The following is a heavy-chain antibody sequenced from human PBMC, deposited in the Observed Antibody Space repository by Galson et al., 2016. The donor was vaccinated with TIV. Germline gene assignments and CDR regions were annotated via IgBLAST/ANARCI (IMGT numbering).Heavy chain of an antibody. CDR1: GYTFTSYY. Sequence: SVKVSCKGSGYTFTSYYIHWVRQAPGQGLEWMGRINPSGGDATYAQKFQGRVILTRDTSTSTMYMELSSLTSDDTAVYFCGRERINWSNFNYWGQGTLVNVSS. V-gene: IGHV1-46*03. J-gene: IGHJ4*02. CDR2: INPSGGDA. CDR3: GRERINWSNFNY. D-gene: IGHD1-20*01.